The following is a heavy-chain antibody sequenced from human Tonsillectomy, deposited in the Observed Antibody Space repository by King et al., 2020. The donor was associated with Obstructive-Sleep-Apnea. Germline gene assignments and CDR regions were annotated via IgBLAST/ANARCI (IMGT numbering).Heavy chain of an antibody. CDR2: FNWHGGDT. CDR1: GFTFDEHT. V-gene: IGHV3-43*01. Sequence: VQLVESGGVVVQPGESLRLSCAASGFTFDEHTLHWVRQAPGKGLEWVSFFNWHGGDTYYADSVKGRFTISRDNSKNSLYLQMNSLRTEDTALYYCAKDSDYTIDYWGQGTLVTVSS. CDR3: AKDSDYTIDY. J-gene: IGHJ4*02. D-gene: IGHD3-16*01.